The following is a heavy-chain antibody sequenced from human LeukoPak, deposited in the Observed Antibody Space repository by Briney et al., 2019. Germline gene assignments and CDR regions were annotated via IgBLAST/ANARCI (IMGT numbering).Heavy chain of an antibody. Sequence: ASVKVSCKASGYTFTDYYMHWVRQAPGQGLEYMGWINPNSGGTNYAQKFQGRVTMTSDTSISTAYMELSSLRSDDTAVYYCARLTVAGAGGYWGQGTLVTVSS. CDR1: GYTFTDYY. V-gene: IGHV1-2*02. D-gene: IGHD6-19*01. CDR3: ARLTVAGAGGY. CDR2: INPNSGGT. J-gene: IGHJ4*02.